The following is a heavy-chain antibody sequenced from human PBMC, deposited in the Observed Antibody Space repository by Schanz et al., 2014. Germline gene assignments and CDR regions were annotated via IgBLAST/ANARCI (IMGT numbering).Heavy chain of an antibody. Sequence: QVQLVQSGGEVKTPGASVKVCCKASGYTFTRSGISWVRQAPGQGLEWMGWIGGSDGNTNFAQKFQGRVTMTTDTSTSTVYMELRSLTSDDSAVYYCARDRDQWDGNYLDYWGQGTLVTVSS. CDR2: IGGSDGNT. J-gene: IGHJ4*02. CDR1: GYTFTRSG. D-gene: IGHD1-26*01. CDR3: ARDRDQWDGNYLDY. V-gene: IGHV1-18*01.